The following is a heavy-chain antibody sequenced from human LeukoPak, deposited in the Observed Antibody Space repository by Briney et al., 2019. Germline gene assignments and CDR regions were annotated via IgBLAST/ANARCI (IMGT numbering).Heavy chain of an antibody. CDR3: ARSAGVGATHWFDP. V-gene: IGHV3-48*04. Sequence: QSGGSLRLSCAASGFTFSSYSMNWVRQAPGKGLEWVSYISSSSSTIYYADSMKGRFTISRDNAKNSLYLQMNSLRAEDTAVYYCARSAGVGATHWFDPWGQGTLVTVSS. D-gene: IGHD1-26*01. CDR2: ISSSSSTI. CDR1: GFTFSSYS. J-gene: IGHJ5*02.